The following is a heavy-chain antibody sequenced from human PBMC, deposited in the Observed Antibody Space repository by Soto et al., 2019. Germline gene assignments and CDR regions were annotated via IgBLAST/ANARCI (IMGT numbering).Heavy chain of an antibody. D-gene: IGHD6-19*01. J-gene: IGHJ4*02. CDR2: ISSGSNYI. Sequence: EVQLVESGGGLVKPGGSLRLSCAASGFTFFSYSMNWVRQAPGKGLEWVSSISSGSNYIYYADSVKGRFTIPRDNAKNSLYLQMNSLRAEDTAVYYCARERGGSSGPLDYWGQGTLVTVSS. CDR1: GFTFFSYS. V-gene: IGHV3-21*01. CDR3: ARERGGSSGPLDY.